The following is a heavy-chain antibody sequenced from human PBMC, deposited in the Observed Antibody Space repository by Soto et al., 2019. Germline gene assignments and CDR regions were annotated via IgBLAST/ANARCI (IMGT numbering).Heavy chain of an antibody. CDR3: ARDSRYGRSIYYYYYGMDV. CDR2: IKQDGSEK. Sequence: GGSLRLSCAASGFTFSSYWMSWVRQAPGKGLEWVANIKQDGSEKYYVDSVKGRFTISRDNAKNSLYLQMNSLRAEDTAVYYCARDSRYGRSIYYYYYGMDVWGQGTTVTVSS. CDR1: GFTFSSYW. V-gene: IGHV3-7*01. D-gene: IGHD2-2*01. J-gene: IGHJ6*02.